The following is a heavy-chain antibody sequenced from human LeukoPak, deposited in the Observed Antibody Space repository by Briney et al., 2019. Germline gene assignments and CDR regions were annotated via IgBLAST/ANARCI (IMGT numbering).Heavy chain of an antibody. CDR1: GYTFTSYG. CDR3: ARAPGYCSSTSCYTDYYYGMDV. Sequence: ASVKVSCKASGYTFTSYGISWVRQAPGQGLEWMGWISAYNGNTNYAQKLQGRVTMTTDTSTSTAYMEVRSLRSDDTAVYDCARAPGYCSSTSCYTDYYYGMDVWGQGTTVTVSS. J-gene: IGHJ6*02. D-gene: IGHD2-2*02. CDR2: ISAYNGNT. V-gene: IGHV1-18*01.